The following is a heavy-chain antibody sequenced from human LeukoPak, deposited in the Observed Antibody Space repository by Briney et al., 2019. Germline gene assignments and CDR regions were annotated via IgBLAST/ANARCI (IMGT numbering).Heavy chain of an antibody. J-gene: IGHJ6*02. CDR1: GFTFSSYG. D-gene: IGHD6-13*01. CDR3: AKDARAGSSWDYYYGMDV. Sequence: GRSLRLSCAASGFTFSSYGMHWVRQAPGKGLEWVAVIWYDGSNKYYADSVKGRFTISRDNSKNTLYLQMNNLRAEDTAVYYCAKDARAGSSWDYYYGMDVWGQGTTVTVSS. CDR2: IWYDGSNK. V-gene: IGHV3-33*06.